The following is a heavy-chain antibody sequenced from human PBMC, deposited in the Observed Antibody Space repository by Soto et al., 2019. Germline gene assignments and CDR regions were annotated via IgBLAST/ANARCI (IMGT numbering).Heavy chain of an antibody. CDR3: ARSHRPYCSGGSCYPNLFDP. V-gene: IGHV1-69*01. D-gene: IGHD2-15*01. CDR2: IIPIFGTA. CDR1: GGTFSSYA. J-gene: IGHJ5*02. Sequence: QVQLVQSGAEVKKPGSSVKVSCKASGGTFSSYAISWVRQAPGQGLEWMGGIIPIFGTANYAQKFQGRVRSTADESTSTAYMELSSLSAEDTAVYYCARSHRPYCSGGSCYPNLFDPWGQGTLVTGSS.